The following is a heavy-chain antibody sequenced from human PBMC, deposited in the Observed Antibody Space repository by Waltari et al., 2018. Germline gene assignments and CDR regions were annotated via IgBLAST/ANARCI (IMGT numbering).Heavy chain of an antibody. CDR3: ARDGGFDF. CDR2: INPNSGGA. V-gene: IGHV1-2*02. CDR1: GYTFIDYY. J-gene: IGHJ4*02. Sequence: QVQLVQSGTEVKKPGASVKVSCKASGYTFIDYYMHWVRQAPGQGLGWMGWINPNSGGAKYAQNSQGRVTMTRDTSSRTVYIELSRLTYDDTAMYYCARDGGFDFWGQGTLVSVSS. D-gene: IGHD2-15*01.